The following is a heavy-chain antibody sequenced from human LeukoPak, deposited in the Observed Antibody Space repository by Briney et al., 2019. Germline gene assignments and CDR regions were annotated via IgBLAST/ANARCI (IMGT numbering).Heavy chain of an antibody. Sequence: GGSLRLSCAASGFTFSDYYMSWIRQAPGKGLEWVSYISSSGSTIYYADSVKGRFTISRDNAKNSLYLQMNSLRAEDTALYYCAKDHATITWEGLDYYYGMDVWGQGTTVTVSS. V-gene: IGHV3-11*01. J-gene: IGHJ6*02. CDR3: AKDHATITWEGLDYYYGMDV. CDR2: ISSSGSTI. D-gene: IGHD5-12*01. CDR1: GFTFSDYY.